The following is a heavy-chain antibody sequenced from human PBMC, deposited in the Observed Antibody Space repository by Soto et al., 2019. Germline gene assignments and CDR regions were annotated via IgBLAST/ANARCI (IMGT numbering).Heavy chain of an antibody. CDR1: GFVFRDYY. V-gene: IGHV3-11*06. CDR2: ITSSSSYT. Sequence: GCKSICCAASGFVFRDYYMSWIRPAPGKGLEWVSYITSSSSYTKYADSVKGRFTISRDNAKNSLYLQMNSLRAEDTAVYYCARDGSRYCSSTSCLSGYYYYGMDVWGQGTTVTVSS. CDR3: ARDGSRYCSSTSCLSGYYYYGMDV. J-gene: IGHJ6*02. D-gene: IGHD2-2*01.